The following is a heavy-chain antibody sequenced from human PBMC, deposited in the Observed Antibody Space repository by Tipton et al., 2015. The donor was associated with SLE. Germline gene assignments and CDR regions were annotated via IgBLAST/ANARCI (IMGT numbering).Heavy chain of an antibody. CDR2: ISYSGST. D-gene: IGHD3-22*01. CDR1: GGSISSSSYY. Sequence: TLSLTCTVSGGSISSSSYYWGWIRQPPGKGLEWIGSISYSGSTYYNPSLKSRVTISVDTSKNQFSLKLSSVTAADTAVYYCARVFYDSSAYPYWYFDLWGRGTRVTVSS. V-gene: IGHV4-39*01. CDR3: ARVFYDSSAYPYWYFDL. J-gene: IGHJ2*01.